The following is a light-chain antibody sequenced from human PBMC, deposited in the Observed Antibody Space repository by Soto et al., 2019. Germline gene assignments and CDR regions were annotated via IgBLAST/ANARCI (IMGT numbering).Light chain of an antibody. Sequence: CGCASEGDRVTITCRASQGISSWLAWYQQKPGKAPKLLIYAASSLQSGVPSRFSGSGSGTDITLTVYSLQPEYWATYCSHLRNCAPKSSAHGTKVDIK. V-gene: IGKV1-12*01. J-gene: IGKJ1*01. CDR2: AAS. CDR1: QGISSW. CDR3: HLRNCAPKS.